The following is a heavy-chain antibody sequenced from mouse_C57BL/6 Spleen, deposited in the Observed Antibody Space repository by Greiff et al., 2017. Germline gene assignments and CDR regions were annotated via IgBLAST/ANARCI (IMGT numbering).Heavy chain of an antibody. Sequence: QVQLQQSGPELVKPGASVKISCKASGYAFSSSWMNWVKQRPGKGLEWIGRIYPGDGDTNYNGKFKGKATLTADKASSTAYMQLSSLTSEDSAVYFCARGYYDSWYFDVWGTGTTVTVSS. J-gene: IGHJ1*03. CDR1: GYAFSSSW. D-gene: IGHD2-4*01. CDR2: IYPGDGDT. CDR3: ARGYYDSWYFDV. V-gene: IGHV1-82*01.